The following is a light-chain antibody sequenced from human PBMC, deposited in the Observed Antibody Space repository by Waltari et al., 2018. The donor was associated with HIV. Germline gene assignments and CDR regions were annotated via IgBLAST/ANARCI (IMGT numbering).Light chain of an antibody. Sequence: DIQMTQSPSSLSASVGDRLTITCQASQDISNYLNWYQQKPGKAPKLLIYDASNLVTGVPSRFSGSGSGTNFTFTISSLQPEDLATYFCHQDDNLPSMDTFGQGTKLEIK. CDR1: QDISNY. CDR2: DAS. J-gene: IGKJ2*01. V-gene: IGKV1-33*01. CDR3: HQDDNLPSMDT.